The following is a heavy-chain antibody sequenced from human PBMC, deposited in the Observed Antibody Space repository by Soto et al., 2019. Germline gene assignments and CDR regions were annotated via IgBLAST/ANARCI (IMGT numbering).Heavy chain of an antibody. CDR1: VGSVSSGDYY. CDR2: IXXSXSX. Sequence: LSLSCSVCVGSVSSGDYYGCWIRQPPGKGLEXIGYIXXSXSXXXNXXXXSRVTISVDTSKNQFSLKLSSVTAADTAVYYSARGYSSSWYGLDPWGQPLFVTVSS. D-gene: IGHD6-13*01. V-gene: IGHV4-30-4*01. J-gene: IGHJ5*02. CDR3: ARGYSSSWYGLDP.